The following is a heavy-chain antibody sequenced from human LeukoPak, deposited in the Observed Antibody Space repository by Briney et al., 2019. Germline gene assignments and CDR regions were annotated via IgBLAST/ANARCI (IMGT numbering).Heavy chain of an antibody. CDR2: INPNGTEI. CDR1: GFTFTNYW. D-gene: IGHD6-13*01. CDR3: ARDFGSAAAIYEY. J-gene: IGHJ4*02. Sequence: GGSLRLSCATSGFTFTNYWMTWVRQAPGKGLEWVASINPNGTEISYVESVKGRFTISRDYAGNSMFLQMNSLRAEDTAVYYCARDFGSAAAIYEYWGQGTLVTVSS. V-gene: IGHV3-7*01.